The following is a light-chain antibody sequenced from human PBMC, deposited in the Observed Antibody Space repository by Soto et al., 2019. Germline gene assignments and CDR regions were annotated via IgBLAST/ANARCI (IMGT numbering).Light chain of an antibody. V-gene: IGKV3-20*01. Sequence: ELVLTQSPGSLSLSPGARATLSCRASQSVSSSFLAWYQQKPGQAPRLLLYGASSRATGIPDRFTGRGSGTNFTLTIRRLEPEDFAVYYCQQYGSPYTFGQGTKMEIK. J-gene: IGKJ2*01. CDR3: QQYGSPYT. CDR2: GAS. CDR1: QSVSSSF.